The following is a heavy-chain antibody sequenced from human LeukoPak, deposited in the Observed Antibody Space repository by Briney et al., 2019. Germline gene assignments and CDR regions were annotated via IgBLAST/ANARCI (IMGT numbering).Heavy chain of an antibody. V-gene: IGHV3-7*01. D-gene: IGHD1-26*01. CDR3: ARVGGSYGMDV. Sequence: PGGSLRLSCAASGFAFSSYWMNWVRQAPGKGLEWVANIKQDGSEKYYVDSVKGRFTISRDNAKNSLYLQMDSLRAEDTAVYYCARVGGSYGMDVWGQGTTVTVSS. J-gene: IGHJ6*02. CDR1: GFAFSSYW. CDR2: IKQDGSEK.